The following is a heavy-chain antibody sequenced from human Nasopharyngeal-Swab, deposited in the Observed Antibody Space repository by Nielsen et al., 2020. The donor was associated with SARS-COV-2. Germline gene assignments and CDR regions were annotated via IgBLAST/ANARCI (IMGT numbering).Heavy chain of an antibody. CDR3: ARGGGSSGWYGAYYYYGMDV. V-gene: IGHV3-64*04. CDR1: GFTFSSYA. J-gene: IGHJ6*02. D-gene: IGHD6-19*01. CDR2: ISSNGGST. Sequence: GESLKIYCSASGFTFSSYAMHWVRQAPGKGLEYVSAISSNGGSTYYADSVKGRFTISRDNAKNSLYLQMNSLRAEDTAVYYCARGGGSSGWYGAYYYYGMDVWGQGTTVTVSS.